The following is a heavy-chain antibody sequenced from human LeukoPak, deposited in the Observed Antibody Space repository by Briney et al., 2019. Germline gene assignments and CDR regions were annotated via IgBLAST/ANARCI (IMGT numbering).Heavy chain of an antibody. D-gene: IGHD1-26*01. CDR3: ARADGSHYGLKDY. CDR1: GFTFKSYW. J-gene: IGHJ4*02. CDR2: ISPDGTSK. Sequence: GGSLRLSCAASGFTFKSYWMHWVRQAPGKGLVWVSRISPDGTSKSYADSVKGRFTISRDNAKNTLSLQMNSLRAEDTGLYYCARADGSHYGLKDYWGQGTLVTVSS. V-gene: IGHV3-74*01.